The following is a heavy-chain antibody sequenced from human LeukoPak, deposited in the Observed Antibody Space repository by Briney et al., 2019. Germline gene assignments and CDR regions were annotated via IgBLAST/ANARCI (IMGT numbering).Heavy chain of an antibody. CDR1: GGPFSGYY. J-gene: IGHJ4*02. CDR2: INHSGST. CDR3: AREKSRAPDY. V-gene: IGHV4-34*01. Sequence: TWETLSLTCAVYGGPFSGYYWSWIRQPPGKGLEWIGEINHSGSTNYNPSLKSRVTISVDTSKNQFSLKLSSVTAADTAVYYCAREKSRAPDYWGQGTLVTVFS.